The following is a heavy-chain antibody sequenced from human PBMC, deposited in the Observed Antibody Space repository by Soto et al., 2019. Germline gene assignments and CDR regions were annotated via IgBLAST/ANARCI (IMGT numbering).Heavy chain of an antibody. Sequence: ASVKVSCKASGYTFTSYGISWVRQAPGQGLEWMGWISAYNGNTNYAQKLQGRVTMTTDTSTSTAYMELRSLRSDDTAVYYCARDSLVVAATLFDYWGQGTLVTVSS. V-gene: IGHV1-18*01. J-gene: IGHJ4*02. D-gene: IGHD2-15*01. CDR3: ARDSLVVAATLFDY. CDR2: ISAYNGNT. CDR1: GYTFTSYG.